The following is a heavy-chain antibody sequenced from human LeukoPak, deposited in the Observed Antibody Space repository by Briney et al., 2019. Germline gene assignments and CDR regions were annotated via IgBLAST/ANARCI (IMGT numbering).Heavy chain of an antibody. CDR1: GYTFSSYA. J-gene: IGHJ4*02. CDR2: ISGSGGST. D-gene: IGHD2-21*01. V-gene: IGHV3-23*01. CDR3: AKFLPTHIVVANYYFDY. Sequence: PGWSLRLSCAASGYTFSSYAMRWVRQAPGKGLEWVSAISGSGGSTYYADSVKGRFTISRDNSKNTLYLQMNSLRAEDTAVYYCAKFLPTHIVVANYYFDYWGQGTLVTVSS.